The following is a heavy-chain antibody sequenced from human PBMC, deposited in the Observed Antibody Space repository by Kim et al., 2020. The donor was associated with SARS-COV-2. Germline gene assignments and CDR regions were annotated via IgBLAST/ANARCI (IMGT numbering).Heavy chain of an antibody. CDR3: ARVQDEYYYGSGSSYEDAFDM. V-gene: IGHV3-33*01. CDR2: IWYDGSNK. D-gene: IGHD3-10*01. Sequence: GGSLRLSCAASGFTFSSYGMHWVRQAPGKGLEWVADIWYDGSNKYYADSVKGRFTISRDNSKNTLYLQMNSLRAEDTAVYYCARVQDEYYYGSGSSYEDAFDMWGQGTMVTVSS. CDR1: GFTFSSYG. J-gene: IGHJ3*02.